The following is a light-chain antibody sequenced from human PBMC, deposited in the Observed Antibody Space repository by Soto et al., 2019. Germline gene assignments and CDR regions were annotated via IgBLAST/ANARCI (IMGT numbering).Light chain of an antibody. V-gene: IGKV1-5*01. CDR1: QSISHF. CDR3: QQYNDSFPYT. J-gene: IGKJ2*01. Sequence: DIQMTQSPSTLSASVGDRVTITCRASQSISHFLAWYQQKPGKVPKLLIYDASNLGSGVPSRFSGSGSGTDFTLTISGLQPDDFATYYCQQYNDSFPYTFGQGTKVDIK. CDR2: DAS.